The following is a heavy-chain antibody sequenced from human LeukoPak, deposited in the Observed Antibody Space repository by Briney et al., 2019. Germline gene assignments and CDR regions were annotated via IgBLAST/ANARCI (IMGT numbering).Heavy chain of an antibody. V-gene: IGHV4-59*01. CDR1: GGSIRGYY. Sequence: PSETLSLTCTVSGGSIRGYYWSWIRQPPGKGREWVGCISYSGSTTYNPSLKSLVTISVDTPKSQFSLQLSSLTAAATAIYYCARDVRAGSLFAYWGPRTPVTASS. D-gene: IGHD6-19*01. CDR3: ARDVRAGSLFAY. CDR2: ISYSGST. J-gene: IGHJ4*02.